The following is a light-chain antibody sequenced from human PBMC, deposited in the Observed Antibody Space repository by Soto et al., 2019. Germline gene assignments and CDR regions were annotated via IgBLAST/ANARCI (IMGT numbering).Light chain of an antibody. V-gene: IGKV3-20*01. CDR1: QSVSSN. Sequence: EREMTQSPATLSVSPGERATLSCRASQSVSSNLAWYQQKPGQAPRLLIYGTSSRATGIPDRFSGRGSGTDFTLTISRLEPEDFAVYYCQQYDTSLSVFGQGRRWIS. CDR2: GTS. J-gene: IGKJ1*01. CDR3: QQYDTSLSV.